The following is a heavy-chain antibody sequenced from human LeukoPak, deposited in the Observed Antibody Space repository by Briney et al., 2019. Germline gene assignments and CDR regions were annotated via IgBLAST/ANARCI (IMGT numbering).Heavy chain of an antibody. J-gene: IGHJ4*02. V-gene: IGHV4-31*03. CDR1: GGSISSGGYY. CDR3: ARYSGSYNFDY. CDR2: IYYSGST. Sequence: SETLPLTCTVSGGSISSGGYYWSWIRQHPGKGLEWIGYIYYSGSTYYNPSLKSRVTISVDTSKNQFSLKLSSVTAADTAVYYCARYSGSYNFDYWGQGTLVTVSS. D-gene: IGHD1-26*01.